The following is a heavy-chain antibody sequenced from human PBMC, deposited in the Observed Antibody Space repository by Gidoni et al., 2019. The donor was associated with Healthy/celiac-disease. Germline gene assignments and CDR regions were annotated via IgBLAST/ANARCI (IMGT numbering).Heavy chain of an antibody. CDR3: ARHRNSSSWPRPPNFGY. Sequence: LVKPSETLSLTCTVSGGSISSSSYYWGWLRQPPGKGLEWIGSIYYSGSTYYNPSLKSRVTISVDTSKNQFSLKLSSVTAADTAVYYCARHRNSSSWPRPPNFGYWGQGTLVTVSS. J-gene: IGHJ4*02. D-gene: IGHD6-13*01. CDR1: GGSISSSSYY. V-gene: IGHV4-39*01. CDR2: IYYSGST.